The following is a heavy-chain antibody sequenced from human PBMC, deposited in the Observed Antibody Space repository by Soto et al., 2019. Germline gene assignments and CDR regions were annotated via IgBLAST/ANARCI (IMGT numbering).Heavy chain of an antibody. J-gene: IGHJ4*02. CDR3: ARREVGTTLDFEY. D-gene: IGHD1-26*01. V-gene: IGHV1-18*01. CDR1: GYTFSSYG. CDR2: ISAYNGNT. Sequence: QVQLVQSGAEVKKPGASVKVSCKASGYTFSSYGISWVRQAPGQGLEWMGWISAYNGNTKYAQKLQGRVTMTTDTSTSTAHMQPRTRSSDDPGVYYRARREVGTTLDFEYGGQGTLVSVSS.